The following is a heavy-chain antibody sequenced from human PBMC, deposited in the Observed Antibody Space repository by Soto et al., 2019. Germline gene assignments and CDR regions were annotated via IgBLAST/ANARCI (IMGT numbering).Heavy chain of an antibody. CDR1: GYTFINHD. J-gene: IGHJ4*02. CDR2: MNPYNGNT. CDR3: ASPSDDASRTAGGN. D-gene: IGHD2-21*02. V-gene: IGHV1-8*01. Sequence: QVQLVQSGAEVKKPGASVKVSCKASGYTFINHDINWVRQATGQGLEWMGWMNPYNGNTGYAQKFQGRVTLTSNTSISTAYMELSRLRSEDTAVYYCASPSDDASRTAGGNWGQGTLVTVSS.